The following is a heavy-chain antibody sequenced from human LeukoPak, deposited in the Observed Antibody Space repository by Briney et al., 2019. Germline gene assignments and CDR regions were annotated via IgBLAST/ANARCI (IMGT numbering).Heavy chain of an antibody. D-gene: IGHD3-22*01. J-gene: IGHJ3*02. CDR2: ISSSSSYI. CDR1: GFTFSSYS. CDR3: AGDHYYDSSGYYYETFDI. V-gene: IGHV3-21*04. Sequence: GGSLRLSCAASGFTFSSYSMNWVRQAPGKGLEWVSSISSSSSYIYYADSVKGRFTISRDNAKNSLYLQMNSLRAEDTAVYYCAGDHYYDSSGYYYETFDIWGQGTMVTVSS.